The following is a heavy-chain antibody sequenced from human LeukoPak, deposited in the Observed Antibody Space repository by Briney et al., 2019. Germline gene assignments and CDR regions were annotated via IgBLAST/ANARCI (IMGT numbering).Heavy chain of an antibody. D-gene: IGHD1-20*01. CDR1: GGTSSTFA. CDR3: VRDSLSITKTAAGDTFDI. V-gene: IGHV1-69*01. Sequence: SVKVSCKASGGTSSTFAISWVRQAPGQGLEWMGGIIPIFATANHAEKFQGSVTITADQSTSTAYMELSSLRSEDTAVYYCVRDSLSITKTAAGDTFDIWGQGTMVTVSS. J-gene: IGHJ3*02. CDR2: IIPIFATA.